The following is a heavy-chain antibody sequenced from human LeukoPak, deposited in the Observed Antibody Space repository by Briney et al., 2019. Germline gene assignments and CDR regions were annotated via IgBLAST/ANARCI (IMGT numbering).Heavy chain of an antibody. CDR3: VKNMVSLVRLIRTDAFDT. J-gene: IGHJ3*02. Sequence: GGSLRLSCSASGFPFNKYAVHWVRQAPGKGLEYVSGININGGSTYYADSVKGRFNISRDNSKNTLYLQMHSLRPEETSIFYCVKNMVSLVRLIRTDAFDTWGQGTMVTVSS. D-gene: IGHD3-10*01. CDR2: ININGGST. V-gene: IGHV3-64D*08. CDR1: GFPFNKYA.